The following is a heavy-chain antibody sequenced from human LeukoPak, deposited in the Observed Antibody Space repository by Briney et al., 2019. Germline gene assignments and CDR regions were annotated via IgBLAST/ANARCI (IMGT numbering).Heavy chain of an antibody. D-gene: IGHD3-10*01. Sequence: SETLSLTCAVYGGSFSGYYWSWIRQPPGKGLEWIGEINHSGSTNYNPSLKSRVTISVDTSKNQFSLKLSSVTAADTAVYYCARVITGWYYYGSGSYLGMENWFDPWGQGTLVTVSS. CDR3: ARVITGWYYYGSGSYLGMENWFDP. J-gene: IGHJ5*02. V-gene: IGHV4-34*01. CDR1: GGSFSGYY. CDR2: INHSGST.